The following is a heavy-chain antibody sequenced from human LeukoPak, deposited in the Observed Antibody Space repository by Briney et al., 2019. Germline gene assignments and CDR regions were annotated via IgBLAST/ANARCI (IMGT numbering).Heavy chain of an antibody. J-gene: IGHJ4*02. CDR1: GFTFSSYA. CDR3: ARKRGYSGYEWSLGLDY. CDR2: ISFDGNYR. V-gene: IGHV3-30*04. Sequence: GRSLRLSCAASGFTFSSYAIHWVRQAPGKGLEWLAVISFDGNYRYYADSVKGRFTISRDNSKKALYLQMDSLRTEDTAVYYCARKRGYSGYEWSLGLDYWGQGTLVTVSS. D-gene: IGHD5-12*01.